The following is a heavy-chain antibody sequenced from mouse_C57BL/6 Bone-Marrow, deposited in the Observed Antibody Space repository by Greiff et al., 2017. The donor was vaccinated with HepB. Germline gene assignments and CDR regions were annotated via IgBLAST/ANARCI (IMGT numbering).Heavy chain of an antibody. V-gene: IGHV1-55*01. CDR2: IYPGSGST. CDR3: ARWGDY. CDR1: GYTFTSYW. J-gene: IGHJ4*01. Sequence: QVQLQQSGAELVKPGASVTMSCKASGYTFTSYWLTWVKQRPGQGLEWIGDIYPGSGSTNYNEKFKSKATLTVDTSSSTAYMQFSSLTTEDSAVYYCARWGDYWGQGTSVTVSS.